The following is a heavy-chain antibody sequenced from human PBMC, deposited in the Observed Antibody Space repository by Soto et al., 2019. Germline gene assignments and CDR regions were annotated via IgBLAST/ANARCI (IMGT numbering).Heavy chain of an antibody. J-gene: IGHJ6*02. Sequence: QVQLQESGPGLVKPSETLSLTCTVSGVSISSYYWSWIRQPPGKGLEWIGYIYYSGSTNYNPSLKRRVTISVDTSKNQFSLKLSSVTAADTAVYYCARDQGTYGCNHYYYHGMDAWGQGTTVTVSS. D-gene: IGHD4-17*01. CDR2: IYYSGST. CDR3: ARDQGTYGCNHYYYHGMDA. CDR1: GVSISSYY. V-gene: IGHV4-59*01.